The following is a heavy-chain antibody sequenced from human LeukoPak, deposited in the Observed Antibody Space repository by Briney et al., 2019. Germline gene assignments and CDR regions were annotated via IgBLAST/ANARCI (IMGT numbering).Heavy chain of an antibody. CDR2: IYPGNSDT. CDR3: ARRAVTTGNIIVDY. J-gene: IGHJ4*02. D-gene: IGHD4-17*01. CDR1: GYSFTTYW. Sequence: GESLKISCKGSGYSFTTYWIGWVRQMPGKGLEWMGIIYPGNSDTIYSPSFQGQVTNSADKSISTAYLQWSSLKASDTAMYYCARRAVTTGNIIVDYWGQGTLVTVSS. V-gene: IGHV5-51*01.